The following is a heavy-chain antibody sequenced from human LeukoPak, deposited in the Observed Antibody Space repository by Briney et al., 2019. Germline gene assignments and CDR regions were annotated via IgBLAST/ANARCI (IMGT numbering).Heavy chain of an antibody. J-gene: IGHJ4*02. CDR2: ISTSSRTI. V-gene: IGHV3-48*04. CDR1: GFSFSNYT. D-gene: IGHD3-10*01. Sequence: GGSLRLSCAASGFSFSNYTMNWVRQAPGKGLEWVSYISTSSRTIYYAASVKGRFTISRDNAKNSLYLQMNSLRAEDTAVYYCARIGGKRAPDFDFWGQGTLVSVSS. CDR3: ARIGGKRAPDFDF.